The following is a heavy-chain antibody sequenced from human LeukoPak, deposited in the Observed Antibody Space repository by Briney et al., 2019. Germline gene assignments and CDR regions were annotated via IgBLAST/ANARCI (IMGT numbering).Heavy chain of an antibody. J-gene: IGHJ5*02. CDR3: AGEEGLYNWFGP. V-gene: IGHV4-30-2*01. Sequence: PSETLSLTCAVSGGSISSGGYSWSWIRQPPGKGLEWIGYIYHSGSTYYNPSLKSRVTISVDRSKNQFSLKLSSVTAADTAVYYCAGEEGLYNWFGPWGQGTLVTVSS. CDR1: GGSISSGGYS. CDR2: IYHSGST.